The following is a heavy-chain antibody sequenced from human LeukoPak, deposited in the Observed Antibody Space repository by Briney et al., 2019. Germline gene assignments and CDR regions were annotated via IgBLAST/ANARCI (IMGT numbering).Heavy chain of an antibody. V-gene: IGHV4-59*07. D-gene: IGHD6-19*01. CDR1: GGSISNYY. J-gene: IGHJ4*02. Sequence: SDTLSLTCTVSGGSISNYYWSWIRQPPGKGLEWIAYIHYSGSTHYNPSLKSRVTISVDTSKNQFSLKLGSVTAADTAMYYCARRYSSGWYFDYWGQGTLVTVSS. CDR3: ARRYSSGWYFDY. CDR2: IHYSGST.